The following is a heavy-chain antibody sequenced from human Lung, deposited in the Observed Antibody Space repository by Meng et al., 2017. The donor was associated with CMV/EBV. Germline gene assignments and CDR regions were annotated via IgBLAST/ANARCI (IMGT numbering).Heavy chain of an antibody. V-gene: IGHV1-2*02. J-gene: IGHJ5*02. Sequence: CEASGYTFIAYYIPWVRQAPGRGLEWLGWINPGTGSTDCAQKFQGRVSMTRDTSISTVYLELTTLTSDDTAVYFCARAPYESNFDPWGQGTLVTVSS. CDR2: INPGTGST. CDR1: GYTFIAYY. CDR3: ARAPYESNFDP. D-gene: IGHD3-22*01.